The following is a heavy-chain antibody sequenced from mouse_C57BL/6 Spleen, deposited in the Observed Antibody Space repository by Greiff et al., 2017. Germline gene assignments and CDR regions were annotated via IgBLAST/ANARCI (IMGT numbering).Heavy chain of an antibody. CDR3: ARGAGDAMDY. CDR2: IDPSDSET. D-gene: IGHD3-3*01. Sequence: VQLQQPGAELVRPGSSVKLSCKASGYTFTSYWMHWVKQRPIQGLEWIGNIDPSDSETHYNQKFKDKATLTVDKSSSTAYMQLRSMTSEDSAFYYCARGAGDAMDYWGQGTSVTVSS. V-gene: IGHV1-52*01. J-gene: IGHJ4*01. CDR1: GYTFTSYW.